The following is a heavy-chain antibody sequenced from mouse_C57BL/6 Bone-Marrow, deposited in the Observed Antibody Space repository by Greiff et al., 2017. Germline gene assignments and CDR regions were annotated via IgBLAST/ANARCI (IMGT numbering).Heavy chain of an antibody. J-gene: IGHJ2*01. Sequence: EVQLQQSGPVLVKPGASVKMSCKASGYTFTDSYMNWVKQSHGKSLEWIGVINPYNGGTSYNQKFKGKATLTVDKSSTTAYMELNSLTSEDSAVYYCARWGLRGRYYFGYWGQGTTLTVSS. D-gene: IGHD2-4*01. CDR2: INPYNGGT. V-gene: IGHV1-19*01. CDR1: GYTFTDSY. CDR3: ARWGLRGRYYFGY.